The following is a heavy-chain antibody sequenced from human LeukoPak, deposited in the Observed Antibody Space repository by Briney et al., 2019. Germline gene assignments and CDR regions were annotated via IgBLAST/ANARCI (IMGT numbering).Heavy chain of an antibody. Sequence: PSETLSLTCAVYGGSFSGYYWSWIRQPPGKGLEWIGETNHSGSTNYNPSLKSRVTISVDTSKNQFSLKLSSVTAADTAVYYCARERDGNFDYWGQGTLVTVSS. V-gene: IGHV4-34*01. CDR1: GGSFSGYY. J-gene: IGHJ4*02. CDR2: TNHSGST. D-gene: IGHD1-1*01. CDR3: ARERDGNFDY.